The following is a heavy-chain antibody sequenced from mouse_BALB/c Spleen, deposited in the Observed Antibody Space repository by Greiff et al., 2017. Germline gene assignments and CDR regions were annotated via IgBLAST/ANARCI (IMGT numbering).Heavy chain of an antibody. D-gene: IGHD2-4*01. CDR3: ASRFLYDYFAY. V-gene: IGHV14-3*02. CDR2: IDPANGNT. CDR1: GFNIKDTY. J-gene: IGHJ3*01. Sequence: EVKVVESGAELVKPGASVKLSCTASGFNIKDTYMHWVKQRPEQGLEWIGRIDPANGNTKYDPKFQGKATITADTSSNTAYLQLSSLTSEDTAVYYCASRFLYDYFAYWGQGTLVTVSA.